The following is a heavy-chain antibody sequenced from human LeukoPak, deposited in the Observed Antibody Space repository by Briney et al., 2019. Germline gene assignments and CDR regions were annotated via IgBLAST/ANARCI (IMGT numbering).Heavy chain of an antibody. CDR3: ATESGWLFDH. Sequence: GGSLRLSCAAAGFTFSDRYMSWIRQAPGKGMEWVAYISPNANTIHYADSVKGRFTISRDNAKNSLFLQVNSLRAEDTAVYYCATESGWLFDHWGQGTLVTVSS. CDR2: ISPNANTI. CDR1: GFTFSDRY. J-gene: IGHJ4*02. D-gene: IGHD5-12*01. V-gene: IGHV3-11*04.